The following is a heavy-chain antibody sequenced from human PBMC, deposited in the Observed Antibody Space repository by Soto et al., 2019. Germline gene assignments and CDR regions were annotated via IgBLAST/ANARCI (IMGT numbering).Heavy chain of an antibody. D-gene: IGHD6-6*01. CDR2: IDDSGVST. CDR1: GFTFSTYA. V-gene: IGHV3-23*01. Sequence: EVQLLESGGGLVKPGGSLRLSCAASGFTFSTYAMSWVRQAPGKGLEWVSGIDDSGVSTYYADSVKGRLTISSDNSKNTLYLQMGSLRAEDTAVYYCVKGQYSSWSQTGGMDVWGQVTTVTVSS. J-gene: IGHJ6*02. CDR3: VKGQYSSWSQTGGMDV.